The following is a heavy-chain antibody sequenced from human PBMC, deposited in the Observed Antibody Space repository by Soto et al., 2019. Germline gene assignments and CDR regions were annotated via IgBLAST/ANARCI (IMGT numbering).Heavy chain of an antibody. J-gene: IGHJ6*02. Sequence: SGPTLVNPTQTLTLTCTFSGFSLSTTGVCVNWIRQPPGKPLEWLARIDGDGTTSYSTSLRTRLTVSKDTSKDQVVLVLTLVDAMDTGTYFCANIRGTRYCVGGVGSGEYTYHQSGMVVWSQGTTVTVSS. V-gene: IGHV2-70*12. CDR3: ANIRGTRYCVGGVGSGEYTYHQSGMVV. CDR2: IDGDGTT. D-gene: IGHD2-8*02. CDR1: GFSLSTTGVC.